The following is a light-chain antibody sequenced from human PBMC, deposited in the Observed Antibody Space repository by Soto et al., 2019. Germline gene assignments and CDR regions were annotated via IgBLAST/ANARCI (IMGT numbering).Light chain of an antibody. CDR2: EVS. CDR3: CSYGGRSTYV. V-gene: IGLV2-23*02. J-gene: IGLJ1*01. Sequence: QSALTQPASVSGSPGQSITISCTGTSSEVGSYNLVSWYQQHPGKAPKLMIYEVSKRPSGVANRFSGSKSANTASLTISGLQADDEADYYCCSYGGRSTYVFGTGTKLTVL. CDR1: SSEVGSYNL.